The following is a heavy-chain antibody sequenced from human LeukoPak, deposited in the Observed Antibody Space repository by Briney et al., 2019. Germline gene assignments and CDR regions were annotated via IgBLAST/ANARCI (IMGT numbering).Heavy chain of an antibody. J-gene: IGHJ4*02. CDR1: GFTFSSYW. V-gene: IGHV3-7*01. D-gene: IGHD3-3*01. CDR3: ARWGYDFWSGYNGRTLDY. Sequence: GGSLRLSCAASGFTFSSYWMSWVRQAPGKGLEWVANIKQEGSEKYYVDSVKGRFTISRDNATNSLYLQMNSLRAEDKAVYYCARWGYDFWSGYNGRTLDYWGQGTLVTVSS. CDR2: IKQEGSEK.